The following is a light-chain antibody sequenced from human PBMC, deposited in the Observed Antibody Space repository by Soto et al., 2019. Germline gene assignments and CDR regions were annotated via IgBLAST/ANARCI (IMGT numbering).Light chain of an antibody. Sequence: QSVLTQPASVSGSPGQSITISCTGNSSDVGSYNLVSWYQQHPGKAPKLMIYEGSKRPSGVSNRFSGSTSGNTASLTISGLQAEDEADYYWCSYAGSSAYEFGTGTKVTV. CDR1: SSDVGSYNL. CDR2: EGS. V-gene: IGLV2-23*01. J-gene: IGLJ1*01. CDR3: CSYAGSSAYE.